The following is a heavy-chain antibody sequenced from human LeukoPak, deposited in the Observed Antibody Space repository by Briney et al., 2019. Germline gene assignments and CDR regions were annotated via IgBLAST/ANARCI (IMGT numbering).Heavy chain of an antibody. V-gene: IGHV1-2*02. Sequence: ASVKVSCKASGGTFSRFAISWVRQAPGQGLEWMGWINPNSGGTNYAQKFQGRVTMTRDTSISTAYMELSRLRSDDTAVYYCARVGDFYGDYVYFDYWGQGTLVTVSS. CDR3: ARVGDFYGDYVYFDY. CDR2: INPNSGGT. J-gene: IGHJ4*02. CDR1: GGTFSRFA. D-gene: IGHD4-17*01.